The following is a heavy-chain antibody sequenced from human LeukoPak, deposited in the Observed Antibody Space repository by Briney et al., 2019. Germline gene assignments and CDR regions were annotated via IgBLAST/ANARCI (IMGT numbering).Heavy chain of an antibody. CDR1: GYTFTSYY. D-gene: IGHD4-17*01. V-gene: IGHV1-46*01. Sequence: ASVKVSCKASGYTFTSYYMHWLRQAPGQGLEWMGIINPSGGSTSYAQKFQGRATMTRDTSTSTVYMELSSLRSEDTAVYYCARSTVTLIDYWGQGTLVTVSS. J-gene: IGHJ4*02. CDR2: INPSGGST. CDR3: ARSTVTLIDY.